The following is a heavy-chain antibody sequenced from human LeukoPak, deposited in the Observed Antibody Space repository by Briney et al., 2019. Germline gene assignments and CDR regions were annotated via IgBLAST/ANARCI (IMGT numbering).Heavy chain of an antibody. CDR1: GFTFSSYG. D-gene: IGHD2-2*01. Sequence: GGSLRLSCAASGFTFSSYGMHWVRQAPGKGLEWVAVIWYDGSNKYYADSVKGRFTISRDNSKNTLYLQMNGLRAEDTAVYYCARAGWSTTRPWFDPWGQGTLVTVSS. J-gene: IGHJ5*02. CDR2: IWYDGSNK. V-gene: IGHV3-33*01. CDR3: ARAGWSTTRPWFDP.